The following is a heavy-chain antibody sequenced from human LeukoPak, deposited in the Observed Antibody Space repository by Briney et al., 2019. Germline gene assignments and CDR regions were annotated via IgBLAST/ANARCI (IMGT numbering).Heavy chain of an antibody. D-gene: IGHD4-17*01. CDR3: ATDYGYYFDY. Sequence: GGSLRLSCAASGFTFSSYSMNWVRQAPGQGLEWLSSISSSSTYIYYADSVKGRFTISRDNAKNSLYLQIHSLRAEDTAVYFCATDYGYYFDYWGQGTLVAVSS. V-gene: IGHV3-21*01. CDR1: GFTFSSYS. CDR2: ISSSSTYI. J-gene: IGHJ4*02.